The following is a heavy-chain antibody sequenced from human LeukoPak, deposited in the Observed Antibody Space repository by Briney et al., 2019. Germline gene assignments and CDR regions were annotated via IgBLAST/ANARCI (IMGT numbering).Heavy chain of an antibody. V-gene: IGHV3-7*01. Sequence: GGSLRLSCAASGFTFSIYWMNWVRQAPGKGLEWVANIKQDGSETYYVDSVKGRFTVSRDNAKNSLYLQMNSLRAEDTAVYYCARGSLVVPAAMWFDYWGQGTLVTVSS. CDR2: IKQDGSET. CDR3: ARGSLVVPAAMWFDY. J-gene: IGHJ4*02. CDR1: GFTFSIYW. D-gene: IGHD2-2*01.